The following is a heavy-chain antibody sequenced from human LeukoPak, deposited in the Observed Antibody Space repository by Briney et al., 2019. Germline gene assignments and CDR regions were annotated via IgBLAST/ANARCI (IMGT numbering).Heavy chain of an antibody. J-gene: IGHJ4*02. CDR3: ARGVPDFWSGYPYYFDY. CDR1: GYTFTGYY. CDR2: ISAYNGNT. D-gene: IGHD3-3*01. Sequence: ASVKVPCKASGYTFTGYYIHWVRQAPGQGLEWMGWISAYNGNTNYAQKLQGRVTMTTDTSTSTAYMELRSLRSDDTAVYYCARGVPDFWSGYPYYFDYWGQGTLVTVSS. V-gene: IGHV1-18*04.